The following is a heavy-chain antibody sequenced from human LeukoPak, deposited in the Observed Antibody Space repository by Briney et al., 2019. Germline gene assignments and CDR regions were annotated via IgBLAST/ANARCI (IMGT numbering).Heavy chain of an antibody. CDR3: VKDRLNYGSGDFDH. D-gene: IGHD3-10*01. CDR1: GLTLSSYA. V-gene: IGHV3-23*01. CDR2: IGTSGETT. J-gene: IGHJ4*02. Sequence: GGSLRLSCTAAGLTLSSYAMSWVRQAPGKGLEWVSAIGTSGETTYYANSVKGRFTISRDSFKNTLYLQMSSLRAEDTAVYYCVKDRLNYGSGDFDHWGQGTQVTVSS.